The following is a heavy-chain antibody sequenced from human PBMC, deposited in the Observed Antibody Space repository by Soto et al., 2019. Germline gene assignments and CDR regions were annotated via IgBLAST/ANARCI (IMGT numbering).Heavy chain of an antibody. V-gene: IGHV3-53*02. CDR2: IYSGGST. D-gene: IGHD1-1*01. CDR1: GFTVSSNY. Sequence: EVQLVETGGGLIQPGGSLRLSCAASGFTVSSNYMSWVRQAPGKGLEWVSVIYSGGSTYYADSVKGRFTISGDYSKHPLYLQMSRLRGEDRAVYYCATPTTVTTYAGCYYGMDVWGQGTTVTVSS. J-gene: IGHJ6*02. CDR3: ATPTTVTTYAGCYYGMDV.